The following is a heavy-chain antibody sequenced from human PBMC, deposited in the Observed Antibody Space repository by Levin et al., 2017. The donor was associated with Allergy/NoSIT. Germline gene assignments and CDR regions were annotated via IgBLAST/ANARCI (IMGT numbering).Heavy chain of an antibody. Sequence: GGSLRLSCAASGFTFSSYAMSWVRQAPGKGLEWVSAISGSGGSTYYADSVKGRFTISRDNSKNTRYLQMNSLRAEDTAVYYCAKLPFSHFPYGSGSPNWFDPWGQGTLVTVSS. J-gene: IGHJ5*02. CDR2: ISGSGGST. V-gene: IGHV3-23*01. D-gene: IGHD3-10*01. CDR1: GFTFSSYA. CDR3: AKLPFSHFPYGSGSPNWFDP.